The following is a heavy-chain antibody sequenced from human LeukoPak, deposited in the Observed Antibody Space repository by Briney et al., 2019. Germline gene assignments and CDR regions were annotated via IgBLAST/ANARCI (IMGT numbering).Heavy chain of an antibody. Sequence: SETLSLTCTVSGGSISSYYWSWIRQPPGKGLEWIGYIYYSGSTNYNPSLKSRVTISVDTSKNQFSLKLSSVTAADTAVYYCAREYSSGWYSFGYWGQGTLVTVSS. CDR3: AREYSSGWYSFGY. V-gene: IGHV4-59*01. J-gene: IGHJ4*02. CDR1: GGSISSYY. CDR2: IYYSGST. D-gene: IGHD6-19*01.